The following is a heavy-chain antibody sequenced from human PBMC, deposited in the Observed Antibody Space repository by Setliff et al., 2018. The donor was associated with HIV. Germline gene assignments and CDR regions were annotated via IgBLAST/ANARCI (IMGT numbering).Heavy chain of an antibody. D-gene: IGHD3-10*01. CDR1: GGSFSGYY. CDR3: ARRITMVRGFDY. Sequence: PSETLSLTCAVYGGSFSGYYWNWIRQPPGKGLEWIGEINHSGSTNYNPSLKSRISISVDTSKNQFSLKLSSVTAADTAVYYCARRITMVRGFDYWGQGHVVTVSS. CDR2: INHSGST. J-gene: IGHJ4*02. V-gene: IGHV4-34*01.